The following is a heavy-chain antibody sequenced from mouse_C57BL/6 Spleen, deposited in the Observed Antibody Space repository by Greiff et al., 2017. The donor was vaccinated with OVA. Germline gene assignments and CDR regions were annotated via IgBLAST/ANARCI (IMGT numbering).Heavy chain of an antibody. J-gene: IGHJ2*01. CDR2: IYPRSGNT. V-gene: IGHV1-81*01. D-gene: IGHD2-4*01. CDR1: GYTFTSYG. Sequence: QLQQSGAELARPGASVKLSCKASGYTFTSYGISWVKQRTGQGLEWIGEIYPRSGNTYYNEKFKGKATLTADKSSSTAYMELRSLTSEDSAVYFCARPFYYDYDKGFDYWGQGTTLTVSS. CDR3: ARPFYYDYDKGFDY.